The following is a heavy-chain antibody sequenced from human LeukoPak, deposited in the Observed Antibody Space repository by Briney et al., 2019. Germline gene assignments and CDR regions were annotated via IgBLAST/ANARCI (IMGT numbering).Heavy chain of an antibody. J-gene: IGHJ4*02. CDR2: ISGSGGST. Sequence: GGSLRLSCAASGFTFSSYAMSWVRQAPGKGLEWVSAISGSGGSTYYADSVKGRFTISRDNSKNTLYLQMNSLRAEDTAVYYCAKLRFLEWLLFLDYWGQGTLVTVSS. CDR1: GFTFSSYA. CDR3: AKLRFLEWLLFLDY. V-gene: IGHV3-23*01. D-gene: IGHD3-3*01.